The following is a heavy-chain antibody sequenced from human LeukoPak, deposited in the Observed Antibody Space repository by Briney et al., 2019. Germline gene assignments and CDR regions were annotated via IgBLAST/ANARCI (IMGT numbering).Heavy chain of an antibody. J-gene: IGHJ4*02. V-gene: IGHV6-1*01. CDR2: TYYKYKWNN. D-gene: IGHD3-9*01. CDR1: GGSVSTNSAA. Sequence: SQTLSLTCDISGGSVSTNSAAWNWIRQSPSRGLEGLGRTYYKYKWNNDYAVSMKSRITINADTSKNQFSLQLNSVTPEDTAVYYCAKSPLMYYDILTGYWGQFDYWGQGILVTVSS. CDR3: AKSPLMYYDILTGYWGQFDY.